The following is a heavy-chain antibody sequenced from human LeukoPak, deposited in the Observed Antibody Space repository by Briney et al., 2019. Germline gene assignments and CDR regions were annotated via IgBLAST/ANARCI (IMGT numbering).Heavy chain of an antibody. CDR1: GFTFSSFW. J-gene: IGHJ4*02. CDR3: ARESTAVTPGY. CDR2: IKRDGSEK. D-gene: IGHD4-23*01. V-gene: IGHV3-7*01. Sequence: GGSLRLSCAASGFTFSSFWMSWVRQAPGKGLEWVANIKRDGSEKNYVDAVKGRFTISRDNAKNSLFLQMNSLRADDTAVYYCARESTAVTPGYWGQGTLVTVSS.